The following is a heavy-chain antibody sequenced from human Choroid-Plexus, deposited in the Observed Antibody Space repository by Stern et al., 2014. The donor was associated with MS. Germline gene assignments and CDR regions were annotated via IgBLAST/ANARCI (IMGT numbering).Heavy chain of an antibody. J-gene: IGHJ5*02. CDR1: GFTLGSCA. D-gene: IGHD2/OR15-2a*01. CDR2: VSYDGSNK. V-gene: IGHV3-30*18. CDR3: AKDRQYLTYFFDH. Sequence: QVQLVESGGGVVQPGRPLRLSCVASGFTLGSCAMHWVRQAPGKGLERGAGVSYDGSNKYDADSVKGRFTISRDNSQNTLYMQMSSLRPEDTAVYYCAKDRQYLTYFFDHWGQGSLVTVSS.